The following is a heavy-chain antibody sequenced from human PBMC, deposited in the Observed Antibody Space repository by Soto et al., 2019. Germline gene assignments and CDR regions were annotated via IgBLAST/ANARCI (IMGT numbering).Heavy chain of an antibody. Sequence: SETLSLTCTVSGGSISSGGYYWSWIRQHPGKGLEWIGYIYYSGSTYYNPSLKSRVTISVDTSKNQFSLKLSSVTAADTAVYYCARVSTRITIFGVVIPPYYFDYWGQGTLVTVSS. D-gene: IGHD3-3*01. CDR3: ARVSTRITIFGVVIPPYYFDY. CDR2: IYYSGST. J-gene: IGHJ4*02. CDR1: GGSISSGGYY. V-gene: IGHV4-31*03.